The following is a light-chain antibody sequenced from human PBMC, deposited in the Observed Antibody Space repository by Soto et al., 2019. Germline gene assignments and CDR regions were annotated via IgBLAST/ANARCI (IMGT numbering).Light chain of an antibody. CDR2: GAS. Sequence: DIQVTQSPSSLSASVGDRVTITCRASQNINNWLAWYQQKPGKAPKLLIYGASNLESGVPSRFSGSGYGTEITLTITTLQPDDFATYFCQQYNRNTWSFGPGTKVDI. CDR1: QNINNW. CDR3: QQYNRNTWS. V-gene: IGKV1-5*01. J-gene: IGKJ1*01.